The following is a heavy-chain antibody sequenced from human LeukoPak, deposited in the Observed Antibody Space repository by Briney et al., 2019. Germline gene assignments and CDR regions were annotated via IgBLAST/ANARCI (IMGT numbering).Heavy chain of an antibody. CDR1: GITVSSNY. J-gene: IGHJ4*02. CDR3: ARASWISTADAVW. D-gene: IGHD2-2*03. CDR2: IYSGGDT. V-gene: IGHV3-53*01. Sequence: GGSLRLSCAASGITVSSNYMTWVRQAPGKGLEWVSIIYSGGDTYYADSVKGRFTLSRDNSRNTVYLQLNNLRVEDTAIYYCARASWISTADAVWWGQGTQVTVSS.